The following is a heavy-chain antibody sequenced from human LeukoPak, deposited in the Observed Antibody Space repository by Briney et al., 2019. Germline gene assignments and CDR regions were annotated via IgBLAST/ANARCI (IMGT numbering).Heavy chain of an antibody. Sequence: GGSLRLSCAASGFSVSSNYMSWVRQAPGRGLEWVSVIYSGGSTYYADSVKGRFTISRDNSKNTLYLQMNSLRAEDTAVYYCARDLYGDYYFDYWGHGTLVTVSS. CDR2: IYSGGST. CDR3: ARDLYGDYYFDY. CDR1: GFSVSSNY. J-gene: IGHJ4*01. D-gene: IGHD4-17*01. V-gene: IGHV3-53*01.